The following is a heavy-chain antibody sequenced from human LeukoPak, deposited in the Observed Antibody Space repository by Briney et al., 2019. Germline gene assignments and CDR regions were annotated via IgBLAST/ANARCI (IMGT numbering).Heavy chain of an antibody. CDR2: ISYDGSNK. CDR3: AKPQYSHDYGDYGDAFDI. Sequence: GGSLRLSCAASGFTFSSYAMHWVRQAPGKGLEWVAVISYDGSNKYYADSVKGRFTISRDNSKNTLYLQMNSLRAEDTAVYYCAKPQYSHDYGDYGDAFDIWGQGTMVTVSS. CDR1: GFTFSSYA. J-gene: IGHJ3*02. V-gene: IGHV3-30*04. D-gene: IGHD4-17*01.